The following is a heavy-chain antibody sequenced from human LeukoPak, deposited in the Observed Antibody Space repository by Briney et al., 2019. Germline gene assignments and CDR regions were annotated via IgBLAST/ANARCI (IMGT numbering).Heavy chain of an antibody. V-gene: IGHV3-33*01. D-gene: IGHD1-26*01. CDR1: GFTFSSYG. CDR3: ARVGGARNYYYYYYMDV. J-gene: IGHJ6*03. CDR2: IWYDGSNK. Sequence: GGSLRLSCAASGFTFSSYGMHWVRQAPGKGLEWVAVIWYDGSNKYYADSVKGRFTISRDNSKNTLYLQMNSLRAEDTAVYYCARVGGARNYYYYYYMDVWGKGTTVTVSS.